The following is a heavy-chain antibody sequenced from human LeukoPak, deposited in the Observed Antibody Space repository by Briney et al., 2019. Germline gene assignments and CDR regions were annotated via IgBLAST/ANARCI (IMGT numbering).Heavy chain of an antibody. V-gene: IGHV3-23*01. CDR1: GFTFSTYG. Sequence: GGSLRLSCAASGFTFSTYGMSWVRQAPGKGLEWVSAIGKSGGSTYYADSMKGRFTISRDNSKNTLYLQMNSLRAEDTAVYYCAKMLAAHDAFDSWGQGTMVTVS. D-gene: IGHD2-8*01. CDR3: AKMLAAHDAFDS. J-gene: IGHJ3*02. CDR2: IGKSGGST.